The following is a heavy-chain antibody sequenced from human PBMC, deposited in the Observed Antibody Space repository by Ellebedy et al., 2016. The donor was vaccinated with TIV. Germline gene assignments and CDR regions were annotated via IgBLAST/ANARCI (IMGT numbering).Heavy chain of an antibody. V-gene: IGHV3-33*01. J-gene: IGHJ5*02. Sequence: GESLKISXAASGVTFSSYGMHWVRQAPGKGLENVAIIWNDGSRKYYEDSVKGRFTVSRDDSKNTLYLQMNSLRAEDTAVYYCARSTGPTYYNWLDPWGQGTQVTVSS. CDR3: ARSTGPTYYNWLDP. D-gene: IGHD1-7*01. CDR1: GVTFSSYG. CDR2: IWNDGSRK.